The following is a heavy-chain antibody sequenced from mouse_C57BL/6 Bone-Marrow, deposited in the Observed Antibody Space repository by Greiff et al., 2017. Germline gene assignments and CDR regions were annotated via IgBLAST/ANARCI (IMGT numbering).Heavy chain of an antibody. J-gene: IGHJ2*01. CDR3: ARGGYSNYDFDY. CDR2: INPGSGGT. D-gene: IGHD2-5*01. Sequence: VQLQQSGAELARPGASVKMSCKASGYTFTSYTMHWVKQRPGQGLEWIGVINPGSGGTNYNEKFKGKATLTADKSSSTAYMQLSSLTSEDSAVYFCARGGYSNYDFDYWGQGTTLTVSS. V-gene: IGHV1-54*01. CDR1: GYTFTSYT.